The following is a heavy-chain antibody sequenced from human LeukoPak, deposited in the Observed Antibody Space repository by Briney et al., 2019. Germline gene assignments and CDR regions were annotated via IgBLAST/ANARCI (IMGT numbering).Heavy chain of an antibody. CDR3: SRARLGGYYYMDV. CDR1: GFTFADRA. J-gene: IGHJ6*03. CDR2: IRSTAYGGET. Sequence: PGGSLILSCKASGFTFADRAMSWVRQAPGKGLEWVGFIRSTAYGGETEYAASVKGRFIISRDDSKSIAYLQVNSLNSDDTAVYYCSRARLGGYYYMDVWGKGTTVTVSS. D-gene: IGHD3-16*01. V-gene: IGHV3-49*04.